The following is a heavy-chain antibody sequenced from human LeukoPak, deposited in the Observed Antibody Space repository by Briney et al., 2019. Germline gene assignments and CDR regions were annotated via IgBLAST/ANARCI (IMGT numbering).Heavy chain of an antibody. CDR2: IIPIFGTA. V-gene: IGHV1-69*13. CDR3: ARALPHRRLMDTTMEQHWFDP. CDR1: GGTFSSYA. Sequence: EASVKVSCKASGGTFSSYAISWVRQVPGQGLEWMGGIIPIFGTANYAQKFQGRVTITADESTSTVYMELSSLRSEDTAMYYCARALPHRRLMDTTMEQHWFDPWGQGTLVTVSS. D-gene: IGHD5-18*01. J-gene: IGHJ5*02.